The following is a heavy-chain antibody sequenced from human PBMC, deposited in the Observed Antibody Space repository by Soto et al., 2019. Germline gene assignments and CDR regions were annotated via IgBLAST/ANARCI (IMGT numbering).Heavy chain of an antibody. CDR2: ITAYGDST. D-gene: IGHD6-19*01. CDR3: AKDPLWYDSDWYPPPGVDP. Sequence: EVQLLESGGGFVQPGGSLRLSCAASGFTFSNYAMSWVRQAPGKGLEWVSAITAYGDSTHYADSVKGRFTISRDSPKNPLYLQMESLRAEDTAVYYCAKDPLWYDSDWYPPPGVDPCGQGTLVTVSS. CDR1: GFTFSNYA. J-gene: IGHJ5*02. V-gene: IGHV3-23*01.